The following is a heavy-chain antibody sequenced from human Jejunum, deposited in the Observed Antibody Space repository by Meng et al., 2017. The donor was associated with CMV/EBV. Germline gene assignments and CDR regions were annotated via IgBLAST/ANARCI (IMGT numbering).Heavy chain of an antibody. CDR2: ITGSGGYT. Sequence: CAASGFTFSSYAMNWVRQAPGKGLEWVSGITGSGGYTYYADSVKGRFTISRDNSKNTLSLQMNSLRAEDTAVYYCAKVIPSGYYYFDSWGQGTLVTVSS. J-gene: IGHJ4*02. CDR3: AKVIPSGYYYFDS. D-gene: IGHD5-12*01. CDR1: GFTFSSYA. V-gene: IGHV3-23*01.